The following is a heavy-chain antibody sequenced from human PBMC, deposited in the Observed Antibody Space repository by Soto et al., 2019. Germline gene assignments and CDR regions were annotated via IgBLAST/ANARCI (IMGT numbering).Heavy chain of an antibody. CDR3: ARDCSGGSCYSDFDY. J-gene: IGHJ4*01. Sequence: SETLSLTCAVDGGSFSGYYWSWIRQPPGKGLEWIGSIYYSGSTYYNPSLKSRVTISVDTSKNQFSLKLSSVTAADTAVYYCARDCSGGSCYSDFDYWGQEPWSPSPQ. CDR1: GGSFSGYY. V-gene: IGHV4-34*01. CDR2: IYYSGST. D-gene: IGHD2-15*01.